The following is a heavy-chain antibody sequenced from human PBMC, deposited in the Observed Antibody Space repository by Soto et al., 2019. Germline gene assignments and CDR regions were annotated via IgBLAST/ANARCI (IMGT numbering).Heavy chain of an antibody. CDR1: GFSLTTTDRVG. J-gene: IGHJ4*02. V-gene: IGHV2-5*01. Sequence: QITLKESGPTLVKPTQTLTLTCTFSGFSLTTTDRVGVGWIRQSPGKALQWLALVYWNDDKRYSPSLGSRLTITKDTSKNQVVLTGTDRDPVDTGTYYCAHLYGFRSGHLDYFDNWGQGTLVTVSS. CDR3: AHLYGFRSGHLDYFDN. D-gene: IGHD3-3*01. CDR2: VYWNDDK.